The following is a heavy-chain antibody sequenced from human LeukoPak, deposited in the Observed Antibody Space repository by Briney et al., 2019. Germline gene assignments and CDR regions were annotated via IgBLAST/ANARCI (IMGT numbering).Heavy chain of an antibody. D-gene: IGHD3-3*01. J-gene: IGHJ4*02. CDR3: AKGGYYDVWSAYDY. V-gene: IGHV3-30*02. CDR2: IRYDGNGK. Sequence: GGSLRLSCAASGFIFSNYGMHWVRQAPGKGLEWVAFIRYDGNGKYYGDSVEGRFTISRDSSKNTLSLQMNSLKSEDTAVYYCAKGGYYDVWSAYDYWGQGTLVTVSS. CDR1: GFIFSNYG.